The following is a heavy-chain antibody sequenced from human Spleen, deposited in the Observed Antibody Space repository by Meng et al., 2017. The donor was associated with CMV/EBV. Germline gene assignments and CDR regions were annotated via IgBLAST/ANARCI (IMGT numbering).Heavy chain of an antibody. Sequence: ASVKVSCKASGYTFTSYGISWVRQAPGQGLEWMGWISAYNGNTNYAQKLQGRVTMTTDTSTSTAYMELRSLRSDDTAVDYCARDMYYDFWSGYYRDYYYYGMDVWGQGTTVTVSS. V-gene: IGHV1-18*01. CDR2: ISAYNGNT. CDR3: ARDMYYDFWSGYYRDYYYYGMDV. CDR1: GYTFTSYG. D-gene: IGHD3-3*01. J-gene: IGHJ6*02.